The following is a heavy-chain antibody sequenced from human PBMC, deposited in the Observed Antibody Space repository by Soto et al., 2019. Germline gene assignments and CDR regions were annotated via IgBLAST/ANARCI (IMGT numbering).Heavy chain of an antibody. D-gene: IGHD1-26*01. CDR2: INLDGSDT. V-gene: IGHV3-74*01. CDR1: GFTFRSYL. Sequence: PGGSLRLSCAASGFTFRSYLMHWVRQDPGKGLVWVSHINLDGSDTTYADSVRGRFTISRDNAKNTLYLQMNSLRVEDTAVYYCVRDDPGLGLDYWGLGTLVTVSS. J-gene: IGHJ4*02. CDR3: VRDDPGLGLDY.